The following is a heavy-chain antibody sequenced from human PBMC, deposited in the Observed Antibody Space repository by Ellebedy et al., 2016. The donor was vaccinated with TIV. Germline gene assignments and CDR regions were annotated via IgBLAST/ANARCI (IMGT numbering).Heavy chain of an antibody. CDR2: ISSRGTTI. CDR1: GFTFSDYY. V-gene: IGHV3-11*01. J-gene: IGHJ6*03. CDR3: ARRSYVPLVGNYYFMDV. D-gene: IGHD3-10*01. Sequence: GGSLRLXXAASGFTFSDYYFNWIRQPPGKGLEWVSYISSRGTTIYYAGSVKGRFTISRDNAKNSLYLQINSLRPEDTAVYYCARRSYVPLVGNYYFMDVWGKGTTVTVSS.